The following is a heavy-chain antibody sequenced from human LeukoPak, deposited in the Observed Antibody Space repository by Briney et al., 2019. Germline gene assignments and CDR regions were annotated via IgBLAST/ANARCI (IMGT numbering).Heavy chain of an antibody. Sequence: SVNVSRKPSGGTFSSYAISWVRQAPGQRLEWVGGVIPIFVTANYAQKIQSRATITADESTSTAYMELSSLKSEDTAVYYCATHDYGDYGSSPNPVHYYYYYMDVWGKGTTVTISS. CDR1: GGTFSSYA. D-gene: IGHD4-17*01. CDR2: VIPIFVTA. J-gene: IGHJ6*03. V-gene: IGHV1-69*13. CDR3: ATHDYGDYGSSPNPVHYYYYYMDV.